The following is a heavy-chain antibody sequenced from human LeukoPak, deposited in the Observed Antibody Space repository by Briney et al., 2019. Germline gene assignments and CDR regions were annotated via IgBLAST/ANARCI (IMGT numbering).Heavy chain of an antibody. Sequence: GGSLRLSCAASGFTFTSHWMSWVRQAPGKGLEWVARMNLDGSERYYVDSVKGRFTISRDNAKTSLYLEMNSLRAEDTAVYYCARDATYCTNGVCYTRFDYWGQGTLVTVSS. CDR1: GFTFTSHW. J-gene: IGHJ4*02. CDR2: MNLDGSER. V-gene: IGHV3-7*01. D-gene: IGHD2-8*01. CDR3: ARDATYCTNGVCYTRFDY.